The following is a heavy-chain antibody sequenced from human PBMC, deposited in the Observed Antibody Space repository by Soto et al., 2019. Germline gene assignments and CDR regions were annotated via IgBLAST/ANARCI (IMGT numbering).Heavy chain of an antibody. Sequence: SETLSLTCTVSGGSIRSGGYYWSWVRQNPRRGLEWIGNICCSGNTYYNPSLKSRLTISVDTSKNQFSLNLSSVTAADTAVYYCARDRLMATAGTARHYFGLDVWGQGTTVTVSS. D-gene: IGHD5-18*01. V-gene: IGHV4-31*03. CDR3: ARDRLMATAGTARHYFGLDV. CDR2: ICCSGNT. CDR1: GGSIRSGGYY. J-gene: IGHJ6*02.